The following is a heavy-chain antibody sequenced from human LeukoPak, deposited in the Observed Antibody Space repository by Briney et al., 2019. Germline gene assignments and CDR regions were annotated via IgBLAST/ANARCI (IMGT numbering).Heavy chain of an antibody. J-gene: IGHJ6*03. D-gene: IGHD2-21*02. Sequence: KPGGSLRLSCAASGFTFSDYYMSWIRQAPGKGLEWVSYISSSGSTIYYADSVKGRFTISRDNAKNSLYLQMNSLRAEDTAVYYCATRDPPCGGDCYPPEVYYYYYMDVWGKGTTVTVSS. V-gene: IGHV3-11*04. CDR3: ATRDPPCGGDCYPPEVYYYYYMDV. CDR1: GFTFSDYY. CDR2: ISSSGSTI.